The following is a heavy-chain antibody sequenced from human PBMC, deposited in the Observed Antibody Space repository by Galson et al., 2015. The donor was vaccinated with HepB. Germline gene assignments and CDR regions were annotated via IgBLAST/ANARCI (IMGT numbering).Heavy chain of an antibody. CDR1: GGSFSGYY. CDR2: INHSGST. J-gene: IGHJ5*02. CDR3: ARSLDYGDYGVWFDP. V-gene: IGHV4-34*01. Sequence: TLSLTCAVYGGSFSGYYWSWIRQPPGKGLEWIGEINHSGSTNYNPSLKSRVTISVDTSKNQFSLKLSSVTAADTAVYYCARSLDYGDYGVWFDPWGQGTLVTVSS. D-gene: IGHD4-17*01.